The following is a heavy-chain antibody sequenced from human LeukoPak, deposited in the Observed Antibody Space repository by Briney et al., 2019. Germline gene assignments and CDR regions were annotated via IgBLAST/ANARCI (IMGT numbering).Heavy chain of an antibody. Sequence: GASVKVSCKASGYTFTSYGISWVRQAPGQGLEWMGWIGAYNGNTNYAQKLQGRVTMTTDTSTSTAYMELRSLRSDDTAVYYCASYLRDATSLDYWGQGTLVTVSS. CDR2: IGAYNGNT. CDR1: GYTFTSYG. V-gene: IGHV1-18*01. D-gene: IGHD2-15*01. CDR3: ASYLRDATSLDY. J-gene: IGHJ4*02.